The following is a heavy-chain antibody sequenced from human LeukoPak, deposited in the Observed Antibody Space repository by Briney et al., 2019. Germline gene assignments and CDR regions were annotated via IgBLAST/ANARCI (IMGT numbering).Heavy chain of an antibody. J-gene: IGHJ3*02. CDR2: INHSGST. D-gene: IGHD1-26*01. CDR1: GGSFSGYY. Sequence: PSETLSLTCAVYGGSFSGYYWSWIRQPPGKGLEWIGEINHSGSTNYNPSLKSRVTISVDTSKNQFSLKLSSVTAADTAVYYCARYVGATLAFDIWGQGTMVTVSS. CDR3: ARYVGATLAFDI. V-gene: IGHV4-34*01.